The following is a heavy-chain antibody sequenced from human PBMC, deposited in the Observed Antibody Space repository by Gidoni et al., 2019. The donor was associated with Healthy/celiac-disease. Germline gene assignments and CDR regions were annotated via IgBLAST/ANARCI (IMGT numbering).Heavy chain of an antibody. J-gene: IGHJ4*02. D-gene: IGHD3-10*01. CDR1: VFTSSSYA. V-gene: IGHV3-23*01. CDR3: AKASRITMVRGVIDY. CDR2: ISGSGGST. Sequence: EVQLLASGGGLVQPGGSLRLSCAASVFTSSSYAMRWFRQAPGKGLEWVSAISGSGGSTYYADSVKGRFTISRDNSKNTLYLQMNSLRAEDTAVYYCAKASRITMVRGVIDYWGQGTLVTVSS.